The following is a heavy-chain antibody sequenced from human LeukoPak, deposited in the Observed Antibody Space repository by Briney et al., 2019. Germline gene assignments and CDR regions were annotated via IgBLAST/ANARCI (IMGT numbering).Heavy chain of an antibody. V-gene: IGHV1-2*02. Sequence: ASVKVSCKASGYTFTGYYMHWVRQAPGQGLEWMGWINPNSGGTNYAQKFQGRVTMTRDTSISTAYMELSRLRSDDTAVYYCARGGRYSGYSDDAFDTWGQGTMVTVSS. CDR3: ARGGRYSGYSDDAFDT. D-gene: IGHD5-12*01. J-gene: IGHJ3*02. CDR1: GYTFTGYY. CDR2: INPNSGGT.